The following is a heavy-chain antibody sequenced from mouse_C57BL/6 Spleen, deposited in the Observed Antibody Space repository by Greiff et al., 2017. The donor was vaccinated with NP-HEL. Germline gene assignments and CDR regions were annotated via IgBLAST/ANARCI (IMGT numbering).Heavy chain of an antibody. CDR2: IYPGDGDT. J-gene: IGHJ4*01. CDR3: ARSSRGGYYAMDY. Sequence: QVQLQQSGAELVKPGASVKISCKASGYAFSSYWMNWVKQRPGKGLEWIGQIYPGDGDTNYNGKFKGKATLTADISSSTAYMQLSSLTSEDSAVYFCARSSRGGYYAMDYWGQGTSVTVSS. CDR1: GYAFSSYW. V-gene: IGHV1-80*01.